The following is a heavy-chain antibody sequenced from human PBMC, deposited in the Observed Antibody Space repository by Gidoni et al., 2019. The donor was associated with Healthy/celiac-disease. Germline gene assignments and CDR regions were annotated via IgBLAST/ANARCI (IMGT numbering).Heavy chain of an antibody. CDR1: GGSFSGYY. CDR2: INHSGST. V-gene: IGHV4-34*01. D-gene: IGHD5-18*01. J-gene: IGHJ5*02. CDR3: ARGNRRTWIQLWLHWFDP. Sequence: QVQLQQWGAGLLKPSETLSLTCAVYGGSFSGYYWSWIRQPPGKGLEWIGEINHSGSTNYNPSLKSRVTISVDTSKNQFSLKLSSVTAADTAVYYCARGNRRTWIQLWLHWFDPWGQGTLVTVSS.